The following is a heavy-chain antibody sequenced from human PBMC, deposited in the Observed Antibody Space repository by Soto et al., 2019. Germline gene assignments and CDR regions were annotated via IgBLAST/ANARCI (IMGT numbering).Heavy chain of an antibody. CDR2: FDPEDGET. J-gene: IGHJ6*02. CDR1: GYTLTELS. V-gene: IGHV1-24*01. Sequence: ASVKVSCKVSGYTLTELSMHWVRQAPGKGLEWMGGFDPEDGETIYAQKFQGRVTMTEDTSTDTAYMELSSLRSEDTAVYYCATVMVGATPYRYYYGMDVWGQGTTVTV. D-gene: IGHD1-26*01. CDR3: ATVMVGATPYRYYYGMDV.